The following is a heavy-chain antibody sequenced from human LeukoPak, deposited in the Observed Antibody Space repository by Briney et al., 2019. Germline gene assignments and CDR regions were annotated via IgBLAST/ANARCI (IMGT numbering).Heavy chain of an antibody. CDR2: ISGSGGST. D-gene: IGHD2-8*01. CDR1: GFSFSRYA. CDR3: TKDRSCTSDICHGDFDY. Sequence: PGGSLRLSCAASGFSFSRYAVSWVRQAPGKGLEWVSSISGSGGSTYSADSVKGRFTISRDNSKNTLYLQMNSLRAEDTALYYCTKDRSCTSDICHGDFDYWGQGTLVTVSS. J-gene: IGHJ4*02. V-gene: IGHV3-23*01.